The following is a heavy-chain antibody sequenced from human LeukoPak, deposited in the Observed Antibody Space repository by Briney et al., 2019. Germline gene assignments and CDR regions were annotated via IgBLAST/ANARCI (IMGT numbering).Heavy chain of an antibody. CDR1: GFTFSSYW. D-gene: IGHD5-18*01. CDR3: AREDTAMVNHYYFFYGMDV. Sequence: GGSLRLSCAAAGFTFSSYWMSSVRHAPGKGLERVANIKQEGSEKYFVDSVKGRFTISRDNTKNSLYLQMNSMRAEDTAVYYCAREDTAMVNHYYFFYGMDVWGQGTTVTVSS. V-gene: IGHV3-7*01. J-gene: IGHJ6*02. CDR2: IKQEGSEK.